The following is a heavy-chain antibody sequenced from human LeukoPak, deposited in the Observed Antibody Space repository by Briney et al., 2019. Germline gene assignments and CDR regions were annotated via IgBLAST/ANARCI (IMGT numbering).Heavy chain of an antibody. Sequence: SETLSLTCTVSGGSISSYYWSWIRQPPGKGLEWIGRIYSSGSTNYNPSLKSRVTMSDDTSKNQFSLRLSSVTAADTAVYYCAAEEIVIVPTATNSYFDTWGQGILITVSS. CDR3: AAEEIVIVPTATNSYFDT. V-gene: IGHV4-4*07. J-gene: IGHJ4*02. CDR1: GGSISSYY. CDR2: IYSSGST. D-gene: IGHD2-2*01.